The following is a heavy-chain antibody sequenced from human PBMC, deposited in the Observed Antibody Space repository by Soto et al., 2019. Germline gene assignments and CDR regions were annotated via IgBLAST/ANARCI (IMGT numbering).Heavy chain of an antibody. J-gene: IGHJ4*02. CDR1: GYTFTSYA. Sequence: QVQLVQSGAEVKKPGASVKVSCKASGYTFTSYAMHWVRQAPGQRLEWMGWINAGNGNTKYSQKFQGRVPITRDTSASTAYMELSSLRSEDTAVYYCARSIVVVTAADYWGQGPLVTVSS. CDR3: ARSIVVVTAADY. V-gene: IGHV1-3*01. CDR2: INAGNGNT. D-gene: IGHD2-21*02.